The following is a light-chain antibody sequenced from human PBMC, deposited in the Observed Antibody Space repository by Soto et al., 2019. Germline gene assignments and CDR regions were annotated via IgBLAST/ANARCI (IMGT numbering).Light chain of an antibody. CDR3: QQYGRSPPIT. CDR2: GAS. V-gene: IGKV3-20*01. J-gene: IGKJ5*01. Sequence: EIVLTQSPGTLSLSPGERATLSCRASQSVSSNYLAWYQHKPGQAPRLLIYGASSRATGIPDRFSGSGSGTDFTLTISTLEPEDFAVYYCQQYGRSPPITFGQGTRLEIK. CDR1: QSVSSNY.